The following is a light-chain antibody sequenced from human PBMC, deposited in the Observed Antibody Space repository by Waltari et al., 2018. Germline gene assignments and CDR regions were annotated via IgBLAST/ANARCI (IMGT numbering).Light chain of an antibody. CDR3: QQLDSFPIT. Sequence: DIQLTQSPSFLSASLGDRVTITCRASQAISSYLAWYQQKPGRAPKLLIYAASTLQSGVPSGFSGSGSGTEFTLTISSLQPEDFATYYCQQLDSFPITFGQGTRLEIK. V-gene: IGKV1-9*01. CDR1: QAISSY. CDR2: AAS. J-gene: IGKJ5*01.